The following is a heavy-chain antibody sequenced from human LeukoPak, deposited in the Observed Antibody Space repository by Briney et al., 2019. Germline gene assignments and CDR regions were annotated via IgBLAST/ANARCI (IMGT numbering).Heavy chain of an antibody. CDR2: ISYDGSNK. V-gene: IGHV3-30-3*01. CDR3: ASPHYPGY. CDR1: GFTFSSYA. Sequence: PGGSLRLSCATSGFTFSSYAMHRVRQAPGKGLEWVAVISYDGSNKYYADSVKGRFTISRDNSKNTLYLQMNSLRAEDTAVYYCASPHYPGYWGQGTLVTVSS. D-gene: IGHD3-10*01. J-gene: IGHJ4*02.